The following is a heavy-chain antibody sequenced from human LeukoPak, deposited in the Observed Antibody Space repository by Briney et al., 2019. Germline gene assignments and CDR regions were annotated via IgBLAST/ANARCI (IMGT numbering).Heavy chain of an antibody. D-gene: IGHD1-26*01. V-gene: IGHV4-39*01. CDR3: ARLADSGSCYAFDI. CDR1: GGSISSSSYY. J-gene: IGHJ3*02. CDR2: IYYSGST. Sequence: SETLSLTCTVSGGSISSSSYYWGWIRQPPGKGLEWIGSIYYSGSTYYNPSLKSRVTISVDTSKNQFSLKLSSVTAAGTAVYYCARLADSGSCYAFDIWGQGTMVTVSS.